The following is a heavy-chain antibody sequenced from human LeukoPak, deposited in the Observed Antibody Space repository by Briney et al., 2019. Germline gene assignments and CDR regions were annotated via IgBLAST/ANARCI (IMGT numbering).Heavy chain of an antibody. CDR2: INPNSGVT. Sequence: GASVKVSCKASGYTFTGYYMHWMRQAPGQGLEWMGWINPNSGVTNYAQKFQGRVTMTRDTSITTAYMELSRLGSDDTAVYSCARGGTVVRGADDAFDIWGQGTMVTVS. CDR3: ARGGTVVRGADDAFDI. CDR1: GYTFTGYY. J-gene: IGHJ3*02. V-gene: IGHV1-2*02. D-gene: IGHD3-10*01.